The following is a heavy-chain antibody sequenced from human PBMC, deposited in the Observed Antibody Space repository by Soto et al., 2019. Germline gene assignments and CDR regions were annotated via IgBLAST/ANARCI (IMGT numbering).Heavy chain of an antibody. CDR2: INHSGST. CDR1: GGSFSGYY. J-gene: IGHJ4*02. Sequence: QVQLQQWGAGLLKPSETLSLTCAVYGGSFSGYYWSWIRQPPGKGLEWIGEINHSGSTNYNPSLKSRVTISVDTSKNQFSLKLSSVTAADTAVYYCARCSRATVTAPFDYWGQGTLVTVSS. D-gene: IGHD4-17*01. V-gene: IGHV4-34*01. CDR3: ARCSRATVTAPFDY.